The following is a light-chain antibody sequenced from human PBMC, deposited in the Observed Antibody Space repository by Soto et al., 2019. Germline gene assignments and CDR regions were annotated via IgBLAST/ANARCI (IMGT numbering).Light chain of an antibody. CDR1: SSDIGGYNY. Sequence: QSVLTQPRSVSGSPGQSVAISCTGTSSDIGGYNYVSWFQRHPGKAPKLMIYDVSKWPSGVPDRFSGPKSGNTASLTISGLQAEDEADYYCCSYAGTYTYVFGTGTKVTVL. J-gene: IGLJ1*01. V-gene: IGLV2-11*01. CDR2: DVS. CDR3: CSYAGTYTYV.